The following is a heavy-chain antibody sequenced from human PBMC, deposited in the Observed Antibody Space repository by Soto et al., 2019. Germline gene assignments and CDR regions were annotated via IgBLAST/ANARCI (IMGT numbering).Heavy chain of an antibody. J-gene: IGHJ5*02. CDR1: GGSFSGYY. CDR3: ARARRNYDSSGYYGNWFDP. D-gene: IGHD3-22*01. Sequence: PSETLSLTCAVYGGSFSGYYWSWIRQPPGKGLEWIGEINHSGSTNYNPSLKSRVTISVDTSKNQFSLKLSSVTAADTAVYYCARARRNYDSSGYYGNWFDPWGQGTLVTVSS. CDR2: INHSGST. V-gene: IGHV4-34*01.